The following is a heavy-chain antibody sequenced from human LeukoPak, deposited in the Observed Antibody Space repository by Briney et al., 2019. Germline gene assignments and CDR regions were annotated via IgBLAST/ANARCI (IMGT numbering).Heavy chain of an antibody. Sequence: GASVKVSCKASGYTFTSYYMHWVRQAPGQGLEWMGIINPSGGSTGYAQKFQGRVTMTRDTSTSTVYMELSSLRSEDTAVYYCARHIVVVPAAKNDAFDIWGQGTMVTVSS. CDR3: ARHIVVVPAAKNDAFDI. D-gene: IGHD2-2*01. CDR1: GYTFTSYY. V-gene: IGHV1-46*01. CDR2: INPSGGST. J-gene: IGHJ3*02.